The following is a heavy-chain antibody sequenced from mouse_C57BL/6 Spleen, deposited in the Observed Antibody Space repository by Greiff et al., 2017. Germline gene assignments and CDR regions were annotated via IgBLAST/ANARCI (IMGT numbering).Heavy chain of an antibody. D-gene: IGHD2-9*01. J-gene: IGHJ1*03. CDR3: AAPTLVTTSYWYFDV. CDR2: IDPAYGNT. V-gene: IGHV14-3*01. CDR1: GFNIKNTY. Sequence: VQLKESVAELVRPGASVKLSCTASGFNIKNTYMHWVKQRPEQCLEWIGRIDPAYGNTKYAPKFQGKGTITADTSYNTASLQLSSLTSEDTASYYCAAPTLVTTSYWYFDVWGTGATVTVSS.